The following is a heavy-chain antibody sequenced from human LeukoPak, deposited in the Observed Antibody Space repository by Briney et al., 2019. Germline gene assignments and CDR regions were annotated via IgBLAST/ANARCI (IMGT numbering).Heavy chain of an antibody. J-gene: IGHJ3*01. CDR1: GFTFSSYW. D-gene: IGHD3-16*01. V-gene: IGHV3-74*01. CDR2: IKTDGSNT. CDR3: ARDFLHLGG. Sequence: GGSLRLSCAASGFTFSSYWMHWVRQAPGKGLVWVSRIKTDGSNTDYADSVRGRFTISRDNAKNTLYLQMSSLRAEDTAVYYCARDFLHLGGWGQGTMVTVSS.